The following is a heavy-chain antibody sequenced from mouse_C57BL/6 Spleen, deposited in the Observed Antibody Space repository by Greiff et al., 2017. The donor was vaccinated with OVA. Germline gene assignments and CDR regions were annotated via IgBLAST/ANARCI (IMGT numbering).Heavy chain of an antibody. Sequence: EVNVVESGGGLVKPGGSLKLSCAASGFTFSDYGMHWVRQAPEKGLEWVAYISRGSSTIYYADTVKGRFTISRDNAKNTLFLQMTSLRSEDTAMYYCATGASNYPFAYWGQGTLVTVSA. V-gene: IGHV5-17*01. CDR3: ATGASNYPFAY. J-gene: IGHJ3*01. CDR2: ISRGSSTI. D-gene: IGHD2-5*01. CDR1: GFTFSDYG.